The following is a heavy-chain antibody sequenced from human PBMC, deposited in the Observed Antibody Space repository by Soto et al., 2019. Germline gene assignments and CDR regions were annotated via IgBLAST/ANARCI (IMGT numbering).Heavy chain of an antibody. D-gene: IGHD2-15*01. CDR1: GFTFSSYA. CDR3: AKGSGPHRPYYFDY. Sequence: HPGGSLRLSCAASGFTFSSYAMSWVRQAPGKGLEWISAISSSGDSTYYADSVKGRFTISRDNSKNTLFLQMNSLRAEDTTVYYCAKGSGPHRPYYFDYWGQGTLVTVSS. CDR2: ISSSGDST. J-gene: IGHJ4*02. V-gene: IGHV3-23*01.